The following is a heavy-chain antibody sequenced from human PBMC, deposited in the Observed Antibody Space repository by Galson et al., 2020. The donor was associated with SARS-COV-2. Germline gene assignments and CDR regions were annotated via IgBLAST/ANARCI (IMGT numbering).Heavy chain of an antibody. CDR1: GFTFSSYG. D-gene: IGHD2-15*01. CDR2: ISYDGSNK. Sequence: GGSLRLSCAASGFTFSSYGMHWVRQAPGKGLEWVAVISYDGSNKYYADSVKGRFTISRDNSKNTLYLQMNSLRAEDTAVYYCAKEGLDCSGGSCYWGWVYYYDGMDVWGQGTTVTVSS. V-gene: IGHV3-30*18. CDR3: AKEGLDCSGGSCYWGWVYYYDGMDV. J-gene: IGHJ6*02.